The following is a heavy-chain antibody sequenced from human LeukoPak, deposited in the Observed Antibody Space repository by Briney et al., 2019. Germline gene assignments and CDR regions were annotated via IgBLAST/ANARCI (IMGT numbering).Heavy chain of an antibody. D-gene: IGHD5-18*01. J-gene: IGHJ6*04. CDR2: ISYDGSNK. CDR3: ARYSYGPPYYYGMDV. Sequence: GGSLRLSCAASGFTFSSYGMHRVRQAPGKGLEWVAVISYDGSNKYYADSVKGRFIISRDNSKNTLYLQMNSLRAEDTAVYYCARYSYGPPYYYGMDVWGKGTTVTVSS. V-gene: IGHV3-30*03. CDR1: GFTFSSYG.